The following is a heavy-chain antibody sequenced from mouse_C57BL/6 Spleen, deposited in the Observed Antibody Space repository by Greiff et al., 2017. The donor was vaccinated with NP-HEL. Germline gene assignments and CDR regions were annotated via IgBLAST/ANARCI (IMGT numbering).Heavy chain of an antibody. V-gene: IGHV1-82*01. CDR3: GRSSGRYAMDY. D-gene: IGHD3-2*02. J-gene: IGHJ4*01. CDR2: IYPGDGDT. Sequence: VQLQQSGPELVKPGASVKISCKASGYAFSSSWMNWVKQRPGKGLEWIGRIYPGDGDTNYNGKFKGKATLTADKSSSTAYMQLSSLTSEDSAVYFCGRSSGRYAMDYWGQGTSVTVSS. CDR1: GYAFSSSW.